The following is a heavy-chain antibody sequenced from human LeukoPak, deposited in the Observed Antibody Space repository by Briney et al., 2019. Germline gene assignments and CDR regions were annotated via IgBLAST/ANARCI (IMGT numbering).Heavy chain of an antibody. D-gene: IGHD5-12*01. CDR1: GASISSGAYY. CDR2: IYYTGHT. J-gene: IGHJ6*03. V-gene: IGHV4-31*03. CDR3: AGEGRGYGFMDV. Sequence: SQTLSLTCTVSGASISSGAYYWTWIRQHPAEGLQWIGYIYYTGHTCYNPSLQSRLTMSVDTSKNQFSLRITSVTAADTAVYYCAGEGRGYGFMDVWGEGTTVSVSS.